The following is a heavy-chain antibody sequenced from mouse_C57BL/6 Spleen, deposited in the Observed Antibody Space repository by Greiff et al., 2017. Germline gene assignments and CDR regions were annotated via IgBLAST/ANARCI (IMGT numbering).Heavy chain of an antibody. Sequence: EVKLVESGPELVKPGASVKISCKASGYSFTGYYMNWVKQSPEKSLEWIGEINPSTGGTTYNQKFKAKATLTVDKSSSTAYMQLKSLTSEDSAVYYCARWATMVTTSYFDYWGQGTTLTVSS. CDR3: ARWATMVTTSYFDY. D-gene: IGHD2-2*01. CDR1: GYSFTGYY. V-gene: IGHV1-42*01. CDR2: INPSTGGT. J-gene: IGHJ2*01.